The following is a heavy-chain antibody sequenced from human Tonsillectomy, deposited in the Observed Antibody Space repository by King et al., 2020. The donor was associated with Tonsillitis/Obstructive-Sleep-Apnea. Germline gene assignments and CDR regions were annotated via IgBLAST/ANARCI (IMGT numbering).Heavy chain of an antibody. CDR2: IYWDDDK. J-gene: IGHJ4*02. CDR3: AHTYCTSTSCPADY. V-gene: IGHV2-5*02. Sequence: ITLKESGPTLVKPTQNLTLTCTFSGFSLSSSRVGVGWIRQPPGKALEWLALIYWDDDKRYSPSLKNRLTITGDTSKNQIVLTMTNMDPVDTATYYCAHTYCTSTSCPADYWGQGSLVTVSS. D-gene: IGHD2-2*01. CDR1: GFSLSSSRVG.